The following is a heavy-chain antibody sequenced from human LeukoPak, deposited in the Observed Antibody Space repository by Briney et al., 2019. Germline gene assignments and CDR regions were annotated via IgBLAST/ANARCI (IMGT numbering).Heavy chain of an antibody. D-gene: IGHD4-23*01. J-gene: IGHJ4*02. Sequence: SETLSLTCSVSAGSIISYYWNWIRQFPGKGLEWIGGINDRGGTNYNPSLKSRVTISVDTSKNQFSLKLTSVTAADTAVYYCARGYSGNSQWGQGTLVTVSS. CDR3: ARGYSGNSQ. CDR1: AGSIISYY. V-gene: IGHV4-34*01. CDR2: INDRGGT.